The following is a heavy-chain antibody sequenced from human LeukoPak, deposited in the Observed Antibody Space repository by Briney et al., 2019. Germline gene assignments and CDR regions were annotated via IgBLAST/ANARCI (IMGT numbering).Heavy chain of an antibody. V-gene: IGHV1-24*01. CDR2: FDPEDGET. CDR3: ATYLPDNSSGWSNWFDP. Sequence: GASVKVSCKVSGYTLTELSMHWVRQAPGKGLEWMGGFDPEDGETIYAQKFQGRVTMTEDTSTDTAYMELSSLRSEDTAVYYCATYLPDNSSGWSNWFDPWGQGTLVTVSS. D-gene: IGHD6-19*01. CDR1: GYTLTELS. J-gene: IGHJ5*02.